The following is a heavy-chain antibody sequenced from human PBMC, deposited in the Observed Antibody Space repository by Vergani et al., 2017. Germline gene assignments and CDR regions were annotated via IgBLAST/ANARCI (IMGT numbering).Heavy chain of an antibody. J-gene: IGHJ6*02. Sequence: EVQLVESGGGIVKPGGSLRLSCVASGFSFRNAWMNWVRRTPGKGLEWVCRIKSTFDRGTTDYASSVKCRFTISRDDSKNTLFLQMNGLKTEDIGVYYCTTDXRYCGDGSCYWLRDHHYYGMDVWGQGTTVTVSS. CDR3: TTDXRYCGDGSCYWLRDHHYYGMDV. CDR2: IKSTFDRGTT. CDR1: GFSFRNAW. V-gene: IGHV3-15*07. D-gene: IGHD2-21*01.